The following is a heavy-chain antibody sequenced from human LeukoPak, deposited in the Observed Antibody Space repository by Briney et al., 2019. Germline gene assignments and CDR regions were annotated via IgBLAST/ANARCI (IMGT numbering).Heavy chain of an antibody. J-gene: IGHJ3*02. CDR3: AKDVVPAASNPAFDI. D-gene: IGHD2-2*01. CDR2: ISWNSGSI. V-gene: IGHV3-9*01. Sequence: GGSLRLSCAASGFTFDDYAMHWARQAPGKGLEWVSGISWNSGSIGYADSVKGRFTISRDNAKNSLYLQMNSLRAEDTALYYCAKDVVPAASNPAFDIWGQGTMVTVSS. CDR1: GFTFDDYA.